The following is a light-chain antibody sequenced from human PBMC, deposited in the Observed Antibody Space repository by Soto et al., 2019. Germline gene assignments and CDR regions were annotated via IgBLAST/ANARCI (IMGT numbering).Light chain of an antibody. CDR2: DVS. Sequence: QSVLTQPASVSGSPGQSITISCTGTSSDVGGYNYVSWYQQHTGKAHKLMIYDVSNRPSGVSNRFSGSKSGNTASLTISRLQAEDEADYYCSSYTSSSTLYVFGTGTKVTVL. CDR3: SSYTSSSTLYV. J-gene: IGLJ1*01. V-gene: IGLV2-14*01. CDR1: SSDVGGYNY.